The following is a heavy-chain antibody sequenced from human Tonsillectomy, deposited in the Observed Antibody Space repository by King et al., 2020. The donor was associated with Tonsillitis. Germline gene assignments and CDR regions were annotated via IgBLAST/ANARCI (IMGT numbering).Heavy chain of an antibody. CDR1: GFTFSSYA. J-gene: IGHJ4*02. CDR3: ASGKGYCSSTSCYTSIDY. Sequence: VQLVESGGGLVQPGGSLRLSCAASGFTFSSYAMSWVRQAPGKGLECVSGISGSGGSTYYADSVKGRFTISRDNSKNTLYLQMNSLRAEDTAVYYCASGKGYCSSTSCYTSIDYWGQGTLVTVSS. D-gene: IGHD2-2*02. V-gene: IGHV3-23*04. CDR2: ISGSGGST.